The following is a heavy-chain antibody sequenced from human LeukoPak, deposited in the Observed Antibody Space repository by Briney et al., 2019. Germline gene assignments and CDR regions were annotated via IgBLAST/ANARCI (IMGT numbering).Heavy chain of an antibody. D-gene: IGHD2-2*02. Sequence: SGGSLRLSCAASGFNFEDYTMHWVRHTPGKGLEWVSLINWDGGSTYYADSVKGRFAISRDNNKNSLYLQMTSLRTEDTALYYCTKGSNTWPSLFDYWGQGTLVTVSS. CDR3: TKGSNTWPSLFDY. CDR2: INWDGGST. V-gene: IGHV3-43*01. J-gene: IGHJ4*02. CDR1: GFNFEDYT.